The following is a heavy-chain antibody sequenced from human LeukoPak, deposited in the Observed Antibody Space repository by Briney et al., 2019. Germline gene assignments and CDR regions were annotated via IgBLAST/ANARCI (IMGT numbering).Heavy chain of an antibody. CDR3: ARLVKGSDYFDY. D-gene: IGHD3-9*01. Sequence: GGSLRLSCAASGFTFSTYWMSWVRRAPGKGLEWVANIKSDGSETHYVDSVKGRFTISRDNAKNSLYLQINSPRAEDTAVYYCARLVKGSDYFDYWGQGTLVTVSS. V-gene: IGHV3-7*01. CDR1: GFTFSTYW. J-gene: IGHJ4*02. CDR2: IKSDGSET.